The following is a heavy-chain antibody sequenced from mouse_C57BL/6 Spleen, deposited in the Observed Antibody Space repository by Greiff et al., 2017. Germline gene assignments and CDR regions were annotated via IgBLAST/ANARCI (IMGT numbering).Heavy chain of an antibody. Sequence: EVKVVESGGDLVKPGGSLKLSCAASGFTFSSYGMSWVRQTPDKRLEWVATISSGGSYTYYPDSVKGRFDISRDNAKNTLYLQMSSRKSEDTAMYYCARQGDYYGHYYAMDYWGQGTSVTVSS. D-gene: IGHD1-2*01. V-gene: IGHV5-6*01. CDR1: GFTFSSYG. CDR2: ISSGGSYT. CDR3: ARQGDYYGHYYAMDY. J-gene: IGHJ4*01.